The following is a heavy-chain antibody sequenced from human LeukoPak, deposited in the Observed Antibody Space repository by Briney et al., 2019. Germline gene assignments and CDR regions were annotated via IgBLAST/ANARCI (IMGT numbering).Heavy chain of an antibody. CDR2: IYHSGST. CDR3: ARERHGHPFDS. V-gene: IGHV4-38-2*02. CDR1: GYSISSGYY. J-gene: IGHJ4*02. Sequence: SETLSLTCTVSGYSISSGYYWGWIRQPPGKGLEWIGSIYHSGSTYYNPSLKSRVTISRDTSKNQFSLNLSSVTAADTAVYYCARERHGHPFDSWGQGTLVTVSS.